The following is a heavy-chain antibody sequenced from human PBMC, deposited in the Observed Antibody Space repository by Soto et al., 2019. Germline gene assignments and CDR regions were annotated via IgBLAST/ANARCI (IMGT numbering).Heavy chain of an antibody. CDR2: IYYSGST. J-gene: IGHJ4*02. D-gene: IGHD3-10*01. Sequence: QVQLQESGPGLVKPSQTLSLTCTVSGGSISSGGYYWSWIRQHPGKGLEWIGDIYYSGSTYYNPSLKSRVTISVDTSKNQFSLKLSSVTAADTAVYYCARVVGRVGSGSYSYFDYWGQGTLVTVSS. V-gene: IGHV4-31*03. CDR1: GGSISSGGYY. CDR3: ARVVGRVGSGSYSYFDY.